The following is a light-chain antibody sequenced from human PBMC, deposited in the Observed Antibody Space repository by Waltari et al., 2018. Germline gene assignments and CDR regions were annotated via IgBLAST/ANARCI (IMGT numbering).Light chain of an antibody. J-gene: IGKJ1*01. CDR1: QSVNNK. CDR3: QQYNDWPPGT. CDR2: DAT. V-gene: IGKV3-15*01. Sequence: EVVLTQSPATLSVSPGERATLSCRASQSVNNKLAWYQQKPGQAPRLLLSDATTRAAGIPARFRGSGSGTDFTLTISSLQSEDFAIYFCQQYNDWPPGTFGPGTKVDFK.